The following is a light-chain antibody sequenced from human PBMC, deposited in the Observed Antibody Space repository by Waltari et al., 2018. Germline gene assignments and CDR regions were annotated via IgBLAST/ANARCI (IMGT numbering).Light chain of an antibody. V-gene: IGKV3-20*01. CDR3: QQYGTSPGT. CDR1: QSVSSSY. Sequence: EIVLTQSPGTLSLSPGERATLSCRASQSVSSSYLAWYQQKPGLAPRLLIYVSSSRATATPDRFSGSGSGTDFTLTIGRLEPEDFAVYYCQQYGTSPGTFGQGTKVAIK. J-gene: IGKJ1*01. CDR2: VSS.